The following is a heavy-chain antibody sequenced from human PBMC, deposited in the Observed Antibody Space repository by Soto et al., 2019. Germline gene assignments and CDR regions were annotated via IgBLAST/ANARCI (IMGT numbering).Heavy chain of an antibody. V-gene: IGHV3-23*01. CDR1: GFTFSTYA. J-gene: IGHJ4*02. CDR3: ANDRPRRTSRYFFDH. Sequence: EVQLLESGGKLVQPGGSLTLSCAASGFTFSTYAMAWVRQAPGKGLEWVSGVSASGLNTDYADPVQGRFYISRDNSKNTVHLHTHSLRAEDTALYYCANDRPRRTSRYFFDHWGPGTPVTVSP. CDR2: VSASGLNT.